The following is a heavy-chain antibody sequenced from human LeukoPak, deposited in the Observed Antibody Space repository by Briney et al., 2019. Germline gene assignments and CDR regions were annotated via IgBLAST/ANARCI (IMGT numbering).Heavy chain of an antibody. V-gene: IGHV3-23*01. Sequence: SGGPLRLSCAASGFTFSNYAMSWVREAPGKGREGVSGLTGIGGNTYYADSVKGRFTISRDNSKNTLSLKMNSLRAEDAAVYYCVKFLGIQYYNYHMDVWGKGTTVTVSS. CDR3: VKFLGIQYYNYHMDV. J-gene: IGHJ6*03. CDR1: GFTFSNYA. CDR2: LTGIGGNT. D-gene: IGHD1-26*01.